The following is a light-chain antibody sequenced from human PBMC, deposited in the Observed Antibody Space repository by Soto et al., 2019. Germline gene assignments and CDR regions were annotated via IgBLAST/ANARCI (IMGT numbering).Light chain of an antibody. V-gene: IGKV3-15*01. CDR2: GAS. J-gene: IGKJ4*01. CDR1: QSVSSN. Sequence: EIVMTQSPATLSVSPGERATLSCRASQSVSSNLAWYQQKPGQAPRLLIYGASTRATGIPARFSGSGSGTEFTLTISSLQSEDFALYYCQQYNNCPPALTFGGGTKVEIK. CDR3: QQYNNCPPALT.